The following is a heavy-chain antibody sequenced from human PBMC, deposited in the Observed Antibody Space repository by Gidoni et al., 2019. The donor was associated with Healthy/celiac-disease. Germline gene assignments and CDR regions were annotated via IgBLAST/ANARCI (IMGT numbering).Heavy chain of an antibody. CDR2: ISGSGGST. V-gene: IGHV3-23*01. D-gene: IGHD3-16*02. CDR1: GFRFSSYA. Sequence: EVQLLESGGGLVQPGESLRLSCAASGFRFSSYAMSWVRQAPGKGLEWVSAISGSGGSTYYADSVKGRFTISRDNSKNTLYLQMNSLRAEDTAVYYCAPWGSYHHYYFDYWGQGTLVTVSS. CDR3: APWGSYHHYYFDY. J-gene: IGHJ4*02.